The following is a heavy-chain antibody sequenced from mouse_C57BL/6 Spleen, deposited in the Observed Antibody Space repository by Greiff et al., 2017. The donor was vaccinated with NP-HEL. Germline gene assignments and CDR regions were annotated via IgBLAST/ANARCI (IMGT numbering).Heavy chain of an antibody. CDR1: GFSLTSYG. V-gene: IGHV2-2*01. D-gene: IGHD3-2*02. J-gene: IGHJ3*01. Sequence: QVQLKESGPGLVQPSQSLSITCTVSGFSLTSYGVHWVRPSPGKGLEWLGVIWSGGSTDYNAAFISRLSISKDNSKSQVFFKMNSLQADDTAIYYCARISGQNPGGFAYWGQGTLVTVSA. CDR2: IWSGGST. CDR3: ARISGQNPGGFAY.